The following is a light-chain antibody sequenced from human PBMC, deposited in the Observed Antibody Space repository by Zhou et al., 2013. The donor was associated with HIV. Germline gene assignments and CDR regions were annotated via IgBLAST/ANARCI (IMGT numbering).Light chain of an antibody. CDR2: AAS. J-gene: IGKJ1*01. V-gene: IGKV1-9*01. CDR1: QGISSY. CDR3: QQVNSYPPT. Sequence: DVQLTQSPSFLSASVGDSVTITCRASQGISSYLAWYQQKPGRAPNLLIYAASTLQSGVPSRFSGSGSGTEFTLTISSLQPEDFATYYCQQVNSYPPTFGQGTKVEIK.